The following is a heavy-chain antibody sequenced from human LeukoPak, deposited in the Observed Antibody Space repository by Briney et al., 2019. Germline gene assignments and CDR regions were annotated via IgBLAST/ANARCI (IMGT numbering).Heavy chain of an antibody. Sequence: GASVKVSCKASGYTFTSYGISWVRQAPGQGLEWMGWIGAYNGNTNYAQKLQGRVTMTTDTSTSTAYMELRSLRSDDTAVYYCARDVNSVWFGEARFDPWGQGTLVTVSS. CDR2: IGAYNGNT. V-gene: IGHV1-18*04. CDR3: ARDVNSVWFGEARFDP. J-gene: IGHJ5*02. D-gene: IGHD3-10*01. CDR1: GYTFTSYG.